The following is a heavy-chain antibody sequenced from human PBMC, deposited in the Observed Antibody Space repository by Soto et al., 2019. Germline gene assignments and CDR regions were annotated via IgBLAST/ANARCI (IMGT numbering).Heavy chain of an antibody. Sequence: EVQLLESGGGLVQPGGSRRLSCAASGFTFSNYAMTWVRQAPGMGLEWVSSISGSGGSTYYADSVKGRFTISRDNSKDTVCLKLNSLRADATALYYCATRAGCLGADFREEYGGMDVWGQGTTVAVSS. CDR3: ATRAGCLGADFREEYGGMDV. CDR1: GFTFSNYA. V-gene: IGHV3-23*01. D-gene: IGHD2-15*01. CDR2: ISGSGGST. J-gene: IGHJ6*02.